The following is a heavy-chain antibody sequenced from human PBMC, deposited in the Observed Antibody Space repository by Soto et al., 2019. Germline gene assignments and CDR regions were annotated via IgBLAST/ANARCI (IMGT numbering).Heavy chain of an antibody. CDR2: ITGSSAYI. CDR1: GFTFSSYS. D-gene: IGHD4-4*01. CDR3: ARKLSSGFDYSNYTVLFYYYGMDV. J-gene: IGHJ6*02. V-gene: IGHV3-21*06. Sequence: AGGSLRLSCGASGFTFSSYSMSWVRQAPGKGLEWVSSITGSSAYIYYADSVKGRFTISRDNAKNSLYLQMNSLRAEDTAVYYCARKLSSGFDYSNYTVLFYYYGMDVWGQGTTVTVSS.